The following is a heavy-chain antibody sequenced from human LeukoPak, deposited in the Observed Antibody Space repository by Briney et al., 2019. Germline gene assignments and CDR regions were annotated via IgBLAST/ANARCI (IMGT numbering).Heavy chain of an antibody. CDR2: TSAYNGHT. V-gene: IGHV1-18*01. Sequence: GASVKVSCKASGYTFTNYAISWVRLAPGQGLEWMGWTSAYNGHTNYAQKLQGRVTMTTDTSTSTAYMELRSLRSDDTAVYYCARGTWYDYSKPIDYWGQGTLVTVSS. J-gene: IGHJ4*02. CDR1: GYTFTNYA. CDR3: ARGTWYDYSKPIDY. D-gene: IGHD4-11*01.